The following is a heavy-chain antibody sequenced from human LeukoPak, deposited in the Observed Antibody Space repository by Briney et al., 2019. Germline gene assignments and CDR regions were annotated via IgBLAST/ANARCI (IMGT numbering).Heavy chain of an antibody. J-gene: IGHJ4*02. CDR1: GGSISSSSYY. V-gene: IGHV4-39*07. Sequence: PSEALSLTCTVSGGSISSSSYYWGWIRQPPGKGLEWIGSIYYSGSTYYNPSLKSRVTISVDTSKNQFSLKLSSVTAADTAVYYCARVIGRQMVATSEIDYWGQGTLVTVSS. D-gene: IGHD5-12*01. CDR2: IYYSGST. CDR3: ARVIGRQMVATSEIDY.